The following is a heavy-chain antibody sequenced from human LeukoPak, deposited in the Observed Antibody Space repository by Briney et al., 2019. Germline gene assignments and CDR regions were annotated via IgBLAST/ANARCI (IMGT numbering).Heavy chain of an antibody. Sequence: GGSLRLSCAASGFTFSSYWMHWVRQAPGKGLVWVSRINTDGSSTSYADSVKGRFTISRDNAKNTLYLQMNSLRAEDTAVYYCAKEYSSSRRRDAFDIWGQGTMVTVSS. CDR1: GFTFSSYW. D-gene: IGHD6-6*01. CDR3: AKEYSSSRRRDAFDI. J-gene: IGHJ3*02. V-gene: IGHV3-74*01. CDR2: INTDGSST.